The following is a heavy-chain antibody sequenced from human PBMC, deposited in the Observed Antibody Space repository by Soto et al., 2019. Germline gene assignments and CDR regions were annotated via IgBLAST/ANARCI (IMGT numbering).Heavy chain of an antibody. CDR2: IIPIFGTA. CDR3: ARDGGSGSGWGYFDY. D-gene: IGHD6-19*01. Sequence: PSVKVSCKASGGTFSSYAISWVRQAPGQGLEWMGGIIPIFGTANYAQKFQGRVTITADESTSTAYMELSSLRSEDTAVYYCARDGGSGSGWGYFDYWGQGTLVTVSS. J-gene: IGHJ4*02. V-gene: IGHV1-69*13. CDR1: GGTFSSYA.